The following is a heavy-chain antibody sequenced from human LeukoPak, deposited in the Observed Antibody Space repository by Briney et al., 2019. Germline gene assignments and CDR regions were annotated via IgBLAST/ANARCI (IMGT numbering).Heavy chain of an antibody. CDR3: ARASSSGWYDYCYYYGMDV. J-gene: IGHJ6*02. Sequence: EASVKVSCKASGYTFTGYYMHWVRQAPGQGLEWMGWINPNSGGTNYAQKFQGWVTMTRDTSISTAYMELSRLRSDDTAVYYCARASSSGWYDYCYYYGMDVWGQGTTVTVSS. D-gene: IGHD6-19*01. V-gene: IGHV1-2*04. CDR2: INPNSGGT. CDR1: GYTFTGYY.